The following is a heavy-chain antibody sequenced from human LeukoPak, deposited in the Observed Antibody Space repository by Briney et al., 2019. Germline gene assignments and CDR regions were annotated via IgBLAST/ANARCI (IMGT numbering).Heavy chain of an antibody. J-gene: IGHJ6*02. V-gene: IGHV4-61*05. CDR3: ARAGYCSGGSCYSGSYYYYGMDV. CDR2: IYYSGST. D-gene: IGHD2-15*01. CDR1: GGSISSISSNNYP. Sequence: SETLSLTCIVSGGSISSISSNNYPWGWIRQPPGKGLEWIGYIYYSGSTNYNPSLKSRVTISVDTSKNQFSLKLSSVTAADTAVYYCARAGYCSGGSCYSGSYYYYGMDVWGQGTTVTVSS.